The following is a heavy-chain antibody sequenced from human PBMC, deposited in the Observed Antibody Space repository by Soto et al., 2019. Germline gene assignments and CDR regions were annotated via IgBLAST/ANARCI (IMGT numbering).Heavy chain of an antibody. J-gene: IGHJ4*02. CDR1: GFTFGNAW. D-gene: IGHD3-3*01. V-gene: IGHV3-15*07. CDR2: IKSKTDGGTT. CDR3: TTLRPGDLEWLLDFDY. Sequence: GGSLRLSCAASGFTFGNAWMNWVRQAPGKGLEWVGRIKSKTDGGTTDYAAPVKGRFTISRDDSKNTLYLQMNSLKTEDTAVYYCTTLRPGDLEWLLDFDYWGQGTLVTVSS.